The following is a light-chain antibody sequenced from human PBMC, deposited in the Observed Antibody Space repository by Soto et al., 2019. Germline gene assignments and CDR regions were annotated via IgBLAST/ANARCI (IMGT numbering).Light chain of an antibody. CDR1: NIGSKS. CDR3: QVWDNNSDHVV. V-gene: IGLV3-21*02. Sequence: SYELTQPPSVSVAPGQTATITCGGNNIGSKSVHWYQQKPGQAPVVVVYHDSDRPSGISERFYGSNSGNTATLTITRVEAGDEAVYSCQVWDNNSDHVVFGGGTKLTVL. J-gene: IGLJ2*01. CDR2: HDS.